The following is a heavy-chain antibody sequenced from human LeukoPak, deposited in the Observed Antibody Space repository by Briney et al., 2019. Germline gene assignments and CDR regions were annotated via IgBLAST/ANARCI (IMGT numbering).Heavy chain of an antibody. J-gene: IGHJ4*02. CDR3: ARAPGSGSYHYYFDY. CDR1: GYTFTNSY. V-gene: IGHV1-46*01. CDR2: INPDGGNT. Sequence: ASVKVSCKASGYTFTNSYIHWVRQAPGQVLEWMGLINPDGGNTNYAQNFQGRVTLTRDTSTSTAYMELSSLRSEDTAVYYCARAPGSGSYHYYFDYWGQGTLVTVSS. D-gene: IGHD3-10*01.